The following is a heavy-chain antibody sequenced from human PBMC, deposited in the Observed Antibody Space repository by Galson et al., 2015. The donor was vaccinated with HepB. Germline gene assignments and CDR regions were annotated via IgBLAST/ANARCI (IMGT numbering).Heavy chain of an antibody. J-gene: IGHJ4*02. CDR3: ATDRDYKLDS. CDR1: GFTFSNYL. D-gene: IGHD4-11*01. CDR2: IKSDGTAR. V-gene: IGHV3-7*03. Sequence: SLRLSCAASGFTFSNYLMAWVRQAPGKGLEWVANIKSDGTARNYADSVKGRFTIYRDNAKNSLYLQMDSLRAEDTALYYCATDRDYKLDSWGQGTLVTVSS.